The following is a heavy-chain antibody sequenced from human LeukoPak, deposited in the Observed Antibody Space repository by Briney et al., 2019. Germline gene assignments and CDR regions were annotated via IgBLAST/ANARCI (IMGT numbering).Heavy chain of an antibody. D-gene: IGHD4-11*01. CDR2: INNDGCST. Sequence: PGGSLRLSCAASGFTFDDYAMHWVRQAPGKGLVWVAHINNDGCSTNYADSVKGRFTISRDNAKNTLYLQMNSLRAEDTAVYYCTSDGYRNFGAAFDIWGQGTLVTVSS. CDR1: GFTFDDYA. CDR3: TSDGYRNFGAAFDI. V-gene: IGHV3-74*01. J-gene: IGHJ3*02.